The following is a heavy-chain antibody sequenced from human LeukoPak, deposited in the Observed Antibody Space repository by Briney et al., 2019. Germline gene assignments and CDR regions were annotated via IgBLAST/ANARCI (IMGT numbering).Heavy chain of an antibody. CDR3: AREAFSRITIFGVAD. D-gene: IGHD3-3*01. J-gene: IGHJ4*02. Sequence: ASVKVSCKASGYTFTGYYMHWVRQAPGQGLEWMGWINPNSGGTNYAQKFQGRVTMTRDTSISTAYMELSRLRSDDTAVYYCAREAFSRITIFGVADWGRGTLVTVSS. V-gene: IGHV1-2*02. CDR2: INPNSGGT. CDR1: GYTFTGYY.